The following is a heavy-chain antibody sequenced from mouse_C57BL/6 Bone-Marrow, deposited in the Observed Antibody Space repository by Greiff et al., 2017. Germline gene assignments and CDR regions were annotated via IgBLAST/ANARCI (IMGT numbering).Heavy chain of an antibody. Sequence: VQLQQPGAELVKPGASVKLSCKASGYTFTSYWMHWVKQRPGQGLAWIGMIHPNSGSTNYNEKFKSKATLTVDKSSSTAYMQLSSLTSEDSAVYYCARCLRNGGYYAMDYWGQGTSVTVSS. CDR3: ARCLRNGGYYAMDY. D-gene: IGHD1-1*01. CDR1: GYTFTSYW. V-gene: IGHV1-64*01. CDR2: IHPNSGST. J-gene: IGHJ4*01.